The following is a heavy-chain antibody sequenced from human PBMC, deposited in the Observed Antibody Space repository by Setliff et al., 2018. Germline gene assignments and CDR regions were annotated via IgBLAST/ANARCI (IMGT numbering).Heavy chain of an antibody. CDR3: ARHLWGRYMAESSDYFDY. J-gene: IGHJ4*02. CDR2: LRIGFSN. V-gene: IGHV4-61*02. CDR1: GDSVSSDRFH. Sequence: PSETLSLTCTVSGDSVSSDRFHWGWFRQSAGKGLEWIGRLRIGFSNIYNPSLASRVTISVDTSNNQFSLKLSSVTAADTAVYYCARHLWGRYMAESSDYFDYWGQGSLVTVSS. D-gene: IGHD3-3*02.